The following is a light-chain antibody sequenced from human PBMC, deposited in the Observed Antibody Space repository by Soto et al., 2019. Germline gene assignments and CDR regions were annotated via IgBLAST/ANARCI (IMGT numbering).Light chain of an antibody. Sequence: DLQMTLSPSTLSASVGDRVTITCRASQSISSWLAWYQQKPGKAPKILIYDASSLESGVPSRFSGSGSGTEFTLAISSLQPDDFATYYCQQYNSYSYTFGQGTKLEIK. CDR2: DAS. CDR3: QQYNSYSYT. CDR1: QSISSW. V-gene: IGKV1-5*01. J-gene: IGKJ2*01.